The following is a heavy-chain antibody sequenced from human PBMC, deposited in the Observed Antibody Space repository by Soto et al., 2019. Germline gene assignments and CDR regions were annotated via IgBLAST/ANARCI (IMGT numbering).Heavy chain of an antibody. J-gene: IGHJ5*02. Sequence: QVQLVQSGAEVKKPGSSVKVSCKASGGTFSSYAISWVRQAPGQGLEWMGGIIPIFCTANYAQKFQGRGTITADESTSTAYMELSSLRSEDTAVYYRARDHALDYSNLHYNWFDQWGQGSLVTVSS. CDR3: ARDHALDYSNLHYNWFDQ. CDR1: GGTFSSYA. V-gene: IGHV1-69*01. CDR2: IIPIFCTA. D-gene: IGHD4-4*01.